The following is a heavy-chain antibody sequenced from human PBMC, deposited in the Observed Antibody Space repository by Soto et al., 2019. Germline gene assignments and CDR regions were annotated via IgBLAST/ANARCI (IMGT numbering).Heavy chain of an antibody. CDR1: NGSISTTSYN. CDR2: IFSTGTT. V-gene: IGHV4-39*01. J-gene: IGHJ4*02. CDR3: AIHGSC. Sequence: QQQLQEPGPGLVKPSETLSLTCTVSNGSISTTSYNWGWIRHPPGKGLEWIGTIFSTGTTSYNPSLKSRVTITVDTSNNLFSLKLASVTAADTAVYYCAIHGSCWGEGILVVVS.